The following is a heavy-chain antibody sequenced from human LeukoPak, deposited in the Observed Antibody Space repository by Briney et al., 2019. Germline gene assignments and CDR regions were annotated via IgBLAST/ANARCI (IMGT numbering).Heavy chain of an antibody. Sequence: SETLSLTCTVSGGSVSSYYWSWIRQPPGKGLEWIGYIYYSGSTNYNPSLKSRVTISVDTSKNQFSLKLSSVTAADTAVYYCARETYYYDSSGYYLYYFDYWGQGTLVTVSS. V-gene: IGHV4-59*02. CDR1: GGSVSSYY. D-gene: IGHD3-22*01. CDR2: IYYSGST. CDR3: ARETYYYDSSGYYLYYFDY. J-gene: IGHJ4*02.